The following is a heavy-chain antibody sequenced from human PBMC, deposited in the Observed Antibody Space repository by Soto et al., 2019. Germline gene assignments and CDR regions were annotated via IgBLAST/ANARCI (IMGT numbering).Heavy chain of an antibody. CDR3: TRLISAAQDY. CDR1: GFVFKDSS. CDR2: IRDRAFSYAT. Sequence: EVLLVESGGGLVQPGGSLKLSCAASGFVFKDSSIHWVRQASGKGLEWVGRIRDRAFSYATAYAASVKGRFTISRDDSTXTAYLQMNSLKTEDTAIYYCTRLISAAQDYWGQGTLVTVSS. D-gene: IGHD3-10*01. J-gene: IGHJ4*02. V-gene: IGHV3-73*01.